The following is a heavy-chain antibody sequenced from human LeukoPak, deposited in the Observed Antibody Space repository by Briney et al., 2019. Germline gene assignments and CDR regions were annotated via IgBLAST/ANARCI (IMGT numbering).Heavy chain of an antibody. J-gene: IGHJ5*02. D-gene: IGHD6-13*01. CDR1: GGSINSYY. CDR3: ARRDIAAAGTKFDP. V-gene: IGHV4-59*08. Sequence: PSETLSLTCTVSGGSINSYYWSWIRQPPGRGLEWVGSIHYSGSTSYNPSLRSRVTISVDTSKNQFSLKLSSVTAADTAVYYCARRDIAAAGTKFDPWGQGTLVTVSS. CDR2: IHYSGST.